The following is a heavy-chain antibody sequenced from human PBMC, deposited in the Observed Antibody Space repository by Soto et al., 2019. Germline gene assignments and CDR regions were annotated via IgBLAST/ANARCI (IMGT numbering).Heavy chain of an antibody. CDR2: IYFGGST. V-gene: IGHV4-39*01. CDR3: ARQSGYNYFYNLYY. J-gene: IGHJ4*02. Sequence: HLQLQESGPGLLKPSETLSLSCTVSGGSISSSTYYWGWIRQPPGKGLEWIGSIYFGGSTYHNPSIKSPLTISVDSSKNQVALRVISVTAADPAVYYCARQSGYNYFYNLYYWGQRTLLSVSS. CDR1: GGSISSSTYY. D-gene: IGHD5-18*01.